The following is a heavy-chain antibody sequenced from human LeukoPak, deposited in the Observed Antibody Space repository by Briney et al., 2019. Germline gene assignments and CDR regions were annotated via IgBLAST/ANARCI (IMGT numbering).Heavy chain of an antibody. J-gene: IGHJ4*02. Sequence: GASVMVSCKASGYTFTSYYMHWVRQAPGQGLEWIGIINPSGGSSSYAQKFQGRVTMTRDTSTSTVYMELSSLRSGDTAVYYCARSSSPPFEYWGQGTLVTVSS. D-gene: IGHD6-6*01. CDR3: ARSSSPPFEY. CDR2: INPSGGSS. CDR1: GYTFTSYY. V-gene: IGHV1-46*01.